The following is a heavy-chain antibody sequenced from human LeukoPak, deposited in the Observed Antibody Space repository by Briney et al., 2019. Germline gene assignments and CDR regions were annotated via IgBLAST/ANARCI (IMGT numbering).Heavy chain of an antibody. CDR1: GFTFSSYA. Sequence: PGGSLRLSCAASGFTFSSYAMSWVRQAPGKGLEWVSAISGSGGSTYYADSVKGRFTISRDNSKNTLYLQMNSLRAEDTAVYYCARITPYDSSGYYEEYYFDYWGQGTLVTVSS. CDR2: ISGSGGST. V-gene: IGHV3-23*01. CDR3: ARITPYDSSGYYEEYYFDY. J-gene: IGHJ4*02. D-gene: IGHD3-22*01.